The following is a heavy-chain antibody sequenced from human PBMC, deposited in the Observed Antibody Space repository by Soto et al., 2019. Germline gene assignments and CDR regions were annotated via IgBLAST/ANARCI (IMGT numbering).Heavy chain of an antibody. V-gene: IGHV3-74*01. CDR3: ARSLPGTYGAFDL. Sequence: LRLSCAASEFTFRSYWMHWVRQSPGKGLVWVSRISGDGSSTTYADSVRGRFTISRDNAKNTVYLQMDSLRAEDTAVYYCARSLPGTYGAFDLWGQGTVVTVSS. CDR2: ISGDGSST. J-gene: IGHJ3*01. D-gene: IGHD1-7*01. CDR1: EFTFRSYW.